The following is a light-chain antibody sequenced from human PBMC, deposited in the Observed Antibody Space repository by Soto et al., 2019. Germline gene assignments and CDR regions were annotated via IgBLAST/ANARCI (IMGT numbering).Light chain of an antibody. Sequence: QSVLTQPPSVSGAPGQRVTISCTGSSSNIGAGYDVHWYQQFPGKAPKLMIYEVNKRPSGIPDRFSGSKSGNTASLTVSGLQPEDEAEYFCSSYSRSINYVFGTGTKVTVL. CDR1: SSNIGAGYD. V-gene: IGLV1-40*01. J-gene: IGLJ1*01. CDR3: SSYSRSINYV. CDR2: EVN.